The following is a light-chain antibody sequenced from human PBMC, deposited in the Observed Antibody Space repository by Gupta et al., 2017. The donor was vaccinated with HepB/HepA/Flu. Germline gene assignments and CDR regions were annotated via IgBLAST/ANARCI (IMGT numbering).Light chain of an antibody. CDR3: GTWDSGLSAWV. CDR2: DNN. CDR1: SSNIGNNY. J-gene: IGLJ3*02. V-gene: IGLV1-51*01. Sequence: QSVLTQPPSVSAAPGQKVTVSCSGSSSNIGNNYVSWYQQLQGTAPKLLIYDNNKRPSGIPDRFSGSKYGTSATLGITGLQTGDEADYYCGTWDSGLSAWVFGGGTKLTVL.